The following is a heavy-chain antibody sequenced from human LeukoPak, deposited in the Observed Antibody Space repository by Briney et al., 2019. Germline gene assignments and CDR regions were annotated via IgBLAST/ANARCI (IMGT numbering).Heavy chain of an antibody. J-gene: IGHJ4*02. CDR3: ARENIEQWPAFDY. CDR1: GYTLTGYY. CDR2: INGNSGGT. V-gene: IGHV1-2*02. D-gene: IGHD1/OR15-1a*01. Sequence: GASVEVSCKASGYTLTGYYMHWVRQAPGQGPEWMGWINGNSGGTKYAQKFEGRVTMTSDTSTSTVQMDLGTLRSDDTAVYYCARENIEQWPAFDYWGQGTPVTVSS.